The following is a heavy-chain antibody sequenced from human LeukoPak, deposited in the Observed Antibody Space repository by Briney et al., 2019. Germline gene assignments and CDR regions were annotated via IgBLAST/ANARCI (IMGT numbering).Heavy chain of an antibody. Sequence: GGSLRLSCAASGFTFNNYAMHWVRQAPGKGLERVSDISGSGGSTYYADSVKGRFTISRDNSKNTLYLQMDSLRAEDTAVYYCAKGGVSMVRGVIGYYYYMDVWGKGTTVTVSS. V-gene: IGHV3-23*01. CDR3: AKGGVSMVRGVIGYYYYMDV. CDR2: ISGSGGST. J-gene: IGHJ6*03. CDR1: GFTFNNYA. D-gene: IGHD3-10*01.